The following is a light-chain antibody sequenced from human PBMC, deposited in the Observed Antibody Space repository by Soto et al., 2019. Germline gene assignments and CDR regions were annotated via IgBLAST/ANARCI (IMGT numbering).Light chain of an antibody. CDR2: DAS. CDR3: QQRSNWLALT. Sequence: EIVWTQSPATLSLSPGERATLSCRASQSVSSYLAWYKQKPGQAPRLLIYDASNMATGIPARFSGSGSGTDFTLTISSLEPEDLAVYYCQQRSNWLALTFGGGTKVEIK. CDR1: QSVSSY. V-gene: IGKV3-11*01. J-gene: IGKJ4*01.